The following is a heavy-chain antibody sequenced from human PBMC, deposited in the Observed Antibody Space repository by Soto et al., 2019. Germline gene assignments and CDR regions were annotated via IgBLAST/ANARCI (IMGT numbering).Heavy chain of an antibody. CDR1: GGTFSSYA. D-gene: IGHD5-12*01. Sequence: GASVKVSCKASGGTFSSYAISWVRQAPGQGLEWMGGIIPIFGTANYAQKFQGRVTITADESTSTAYMELSSLRSEDTAVYYCATGGYSGYDWDYWGQGTLVTVPS. CDR3: ATGGYSGYDWDY. V-gene: IGHV1-69*13. J-gene: IGHJ4*02. CDR2: IIPIFGTA.